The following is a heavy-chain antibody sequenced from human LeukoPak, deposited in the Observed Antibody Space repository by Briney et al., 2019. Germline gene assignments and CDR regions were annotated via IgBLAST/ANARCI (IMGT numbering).Heavy chain of an antibody. V-gene: IGHV3-30*18. J-gene: IGHJ4*02. CDR1: GFTFSSYG. D-gene: IGHD6-6*01. CDR2: ISYDGSNK. Sequence: GGSLRLSCAASGFTFSSYGMHWVRQAPGKGLEWVAVISYDGSNKYYADSVKGRFTISRDNSKNTLYLQMNSLRAEDTAVYYCAKDLLRGKLIAARWSGGFDYWGQGTLVTVSS. CDR3: AKDLLRGKLIAARWSGGFDY.